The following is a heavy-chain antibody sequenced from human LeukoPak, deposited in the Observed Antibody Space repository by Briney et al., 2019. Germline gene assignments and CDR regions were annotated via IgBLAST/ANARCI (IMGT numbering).Heavy chain of an antibody. CDR1: GFTFSSYA. V-gene: IGHV3-23*01. CDR2: ISGSGGST. J-gene: IGHJ4*02. Sequence: GGSLRLSCAASGFTFSSYAMSWVRQAPGKGLEWVSGISGSGGSTYYADSVKGRFTISGDNSKNTLYLQMNSLRAEDTAVYYCAIDSYDFWSGYPFDYWGQGTLVTVPS. CDR3: AIDSYDFWSGYPFDY. D-gene: IGHD3-3*01.